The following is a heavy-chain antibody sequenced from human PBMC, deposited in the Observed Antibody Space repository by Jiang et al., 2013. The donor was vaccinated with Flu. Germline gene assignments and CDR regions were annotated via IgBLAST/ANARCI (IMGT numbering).Heavy chain of an antibody. D-gene: IGHD5-12*01. CDR3: ARLVLGGYFFDY. V-gene: IGHV4-59*01. Sequence: SRVSISVDTSKNQFSLKLSSVTAADTAVYYCARLVLGGYFFDYWGQGTLVTVSS. J-gene: IGHJ4*02.